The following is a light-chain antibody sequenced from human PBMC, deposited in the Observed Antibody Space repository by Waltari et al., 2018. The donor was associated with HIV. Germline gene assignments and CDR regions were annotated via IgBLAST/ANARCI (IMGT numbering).Light chain of an antibody. Sequence: DIQMTQSPASLSASVGDRVTIACQASQGINNSLNWYQQKPGKVPKLLIYDASNLETGVPSRFSGGGSGTDFTFTIDNLQPEDTATYFCQQYDNLVTFGPGTKVDIK. J-gene: IGKJ3*01. CDR3: QQYDNLVT. CDR2: DAS. CDR1: QGINNS. V-gene: IGKV1-33*01.